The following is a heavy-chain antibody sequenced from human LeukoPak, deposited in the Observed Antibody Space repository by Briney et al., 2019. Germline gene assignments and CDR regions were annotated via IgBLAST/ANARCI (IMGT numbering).Heavy chain of an antibody. J-gene: IGHJ4*02. CDR3: ARSMGYYYDSSGYYHFDY. CDR2: INHSGST. Sequence: SETLSLTCAVYGGSFSGYYWSWIRQPPGKGLEWIGEINHSGSTNYNPSLKSRVTIAVDTSKNQFSLKLSSVTAADTAVYYCARSMGYYYDSSGYYHFDYWGQGTLVTVSS. V-gene: IGHV4-34*01. CDR1: GGSFSGYY. D-gene: IGHD3-22*01.